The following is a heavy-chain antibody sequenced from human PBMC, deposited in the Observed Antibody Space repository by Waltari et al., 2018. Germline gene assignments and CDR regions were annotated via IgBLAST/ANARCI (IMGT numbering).Heavy chain of an antibody. CDR3: TTDDYYHSRTYYPGFNY. CDR2: LKSKTDGETG. CDR1: GFTFANAW. Sequence: EVQLVESGGGLVKPGESLRLSCAVSGFTFANAWMSWVRQAPGKGVEWIGRLKSKTDGETGDYAVPVKGRFTISRDDSKNTLYLQMNSLKAEDTAVYYCTTDDYYHSRTYYPGFNYWGRGTLVTVSS. V-gene: IGHV3-15*01. D-gene: IGHD3-22*01. J-gene: IGHJ4*02.